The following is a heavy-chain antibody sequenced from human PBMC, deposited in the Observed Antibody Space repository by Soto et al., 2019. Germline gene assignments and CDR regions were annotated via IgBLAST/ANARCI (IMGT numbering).Heavy chain of an antibody. J-gene: IGHJ4*02. CDR2: ISNSGYT. V-gene: IGHV4-59*01. Sequence: SETLSLTCTVSGDSISSNYWSWIRQPPGKGLEWIGYISNSGYTNYNPSLKSRVTISVDTSKNQFSLKLSSVTAADTAVYYCARKNDYYHYWGQGTRVTVSS. CDR3: ARKNDYYHY. CDR1: GDSISSNY.